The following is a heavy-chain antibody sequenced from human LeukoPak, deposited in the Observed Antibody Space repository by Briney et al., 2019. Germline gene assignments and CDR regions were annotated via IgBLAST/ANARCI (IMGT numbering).Heavy chain of an antibody. CDR2: IYSGGNT. Sequence: PGGSLRLSCAASGFTVRNNYMSWVMSWVRQAPGKGLEWVSLIYSGGNTYYADSVKGRFTMSRDKSKNTLYLQMNSLRDGDTAVYYCARVQATFQNFDYWGQGTLVTVSS. D-gene: IGHD2/OR15-2a*01. J-gene: IGHJ4*02. V-gene: IGHV3-66*01. CDR3: ARVQATFQNFDY. CDR1: GFTVRNNY.